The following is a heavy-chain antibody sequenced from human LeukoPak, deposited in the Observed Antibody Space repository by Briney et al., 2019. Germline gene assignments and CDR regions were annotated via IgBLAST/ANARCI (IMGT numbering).Heavy chain of an antibody. CDR2: ISGSGGST. CDR3: AIDNSPSDILPAPSPYKWFGP. D-gene: IGHD3-9*01. Sequence: GSLRLTHPSSGFKLRGSGRHRVPQAPGKGLEWVSAISGSGGSTYYADSVKGRFTISRDNSKITLSLQMNSLRSGDTARYYCAIDNSPSDILPAPSPYKWFGPWCQMTLLTVSS. V-gene: IGHV3-23*01. CDR1: GFKLRGSG. J-gene: IGHJ5*02.